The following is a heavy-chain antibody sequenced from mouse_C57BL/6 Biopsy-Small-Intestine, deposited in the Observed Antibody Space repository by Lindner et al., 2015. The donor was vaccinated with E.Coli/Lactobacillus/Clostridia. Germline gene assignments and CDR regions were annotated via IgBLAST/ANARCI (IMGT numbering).Heavy chain of an antibody. Sequence: VQLQESGAGLAKPGASVKMSCRASGYTFTTYWMHWVKQRPGQGLEWIGYITPSSGYTENNQKFKGKATLTADKSSSTAYMQLSSLTSEDSAVYYCVRSHDYELDYWGQGTSVTVSS. D-gene: IGHD2-4*01. J-gene: IGHJ4*01. CDR1: GYTFTTYW. CDR2: ITPSSGYT. V-gene: IGHV1-7*01. CDR3: VRSHDYELDY.